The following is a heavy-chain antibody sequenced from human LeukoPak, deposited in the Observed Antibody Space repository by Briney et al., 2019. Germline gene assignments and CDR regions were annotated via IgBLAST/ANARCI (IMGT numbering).Heavy chain of an antibody. Sequence: GGSLRLSCAASGFTFSSYEMNWVRQAPGKGLEWVSYISSSGSTIYYADSVKGRFTISRDNSKNTLYLQMNSLRAEDMAVYYCARDTHYYDSSGYYSGPVDYWGQGTLVTVSS. CDR3: ARDTHYYDSSGYYSGPVDY. CDR2: ISSSGSTI. D-gene: IGHD3-22*01. J-gene: IGHJ4*02. V-gene: IGHV3-48*03. CDR1: GFTFSSYE.